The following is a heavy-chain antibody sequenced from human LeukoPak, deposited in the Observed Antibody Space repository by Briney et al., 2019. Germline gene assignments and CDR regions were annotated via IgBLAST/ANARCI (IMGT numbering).Heavy chain of an antibody. CDR1: GGSISSSGYY. CDR2: IYYSGNT. V-gene: IGHV4-39*02. CDR3: AREAEAAHGSSYYYYMDV. D-gene: IGHD2-15*01. J-gene: IGHJ6*03. Sequence: SETLSLSCSVSGGSISSSGYYWGWVRQPPGKGLEWIGNIYYSGNTYYNASLNSRVTISVDTSKNQFSLKLSSVTAADTAVYYCAREAEAAHGSSYYYYMDVWGKGTTVTISS.